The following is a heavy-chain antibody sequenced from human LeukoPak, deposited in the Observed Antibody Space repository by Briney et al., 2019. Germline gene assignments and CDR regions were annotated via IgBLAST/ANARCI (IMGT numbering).Heavy chain of an antibody. V-gene: IGHV3-23*01. CDR2: ISGSGGST. D-gene: IGHD6-19*01. J-gene: IGHJ4*02. Sequence: GGSLRLSYAASGFPFSSYAMRWVRQVPGKGLEWVSTISGSGGSTYYADPLKGRFSISRDNSKNTLFLQMKSLRAEDTAVYYCAKERGYTSGLGTLDYWGQGTLVTVST. CDR3: AKERGYTSGLGTLDY. CDR1: GFPFSSYA.